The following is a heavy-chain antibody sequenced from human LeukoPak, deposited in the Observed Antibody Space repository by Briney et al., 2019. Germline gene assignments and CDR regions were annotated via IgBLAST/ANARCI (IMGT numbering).Heavy chain of an antibody. V-gene: IGHV3-30-3*01. J-gene: IGHJ6*03. CDR2: ISYDGSNK. Sequence: QSGGSLRLSCAASGFSFSDYAIHWVRQAPGKGLEWVVVISYDGSNKYYADSVKGRFTISRDNSKNTLYLQMNSLRAEDTAVYYCAREEYDFWSGYPNYYYYMDVWGKGTTVTVSS. D-gene: IGHD3-3*01. CDR1: GFSFSDYA. CDR3: AREEYDFWSGYPNYYYYMDV.